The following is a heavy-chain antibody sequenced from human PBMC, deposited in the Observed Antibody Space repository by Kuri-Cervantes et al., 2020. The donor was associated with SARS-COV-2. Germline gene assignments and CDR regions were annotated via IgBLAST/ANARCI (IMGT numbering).Heavy chain of an antibody. D-gene: IGHD6-13*01. CDR1: GYSISSGYY. CDR2: IYHSGST. J-gene: IGHJ4*02. CDR3: ARRAAAGTILLDY. Sequence: GSLRLSCAVSGYSISSGYYWGWIRQPPGKGLEWIGSIYHSGSTYYNPSLKSRVTISADTSKNQFSLKLSSVTAADTAVYYCARRAAAGTILLDYWGQGTLVTVSS. V-gene: IGHV4-38-2*01.